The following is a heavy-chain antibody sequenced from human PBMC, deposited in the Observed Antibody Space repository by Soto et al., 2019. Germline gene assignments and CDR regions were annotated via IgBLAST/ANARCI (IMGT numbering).Heavy chain of an antibody. CDR2: IYYSGST. V-gene: IGHV4-39*01. Sequence: SETLSLTCTVSGGSISSSSYYWGWIRQPPGKGLEWIGSIYYSGSTYYNPSLKSRVTISVDTSKNQFSLKLSSVTAADTAVYYCASGGRYSSYYYYGMDVWGQGTTVTVS. CDR3: ASGGRYSSYYYYGMDV. CDR1: GGSISSSSYY. D-gene: IGHD6-13*01. J-gene: IGHJ6*02.